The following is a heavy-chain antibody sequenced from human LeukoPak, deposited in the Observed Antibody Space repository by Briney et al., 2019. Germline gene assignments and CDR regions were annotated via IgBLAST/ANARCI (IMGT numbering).Heavy chain of an antibody. D-gene: IGHD4-17*01. CDR2: ISSSSSYI. CDR1: GFTFSSYS. Sequence: GGSLRLSCAASGFTFSSYSMNWVRQAPGKGLEWVSSISSSSSYIYYADSVKGRFTISRDNAKNSLYLQMNSLRAEDTAVYYCASLTVTTRATGYWGQGTLVTVSS. J-gene: IGHJ4*02. V-gene: IGHV3-21*01. CDR3: ASLTVTTRATGY.